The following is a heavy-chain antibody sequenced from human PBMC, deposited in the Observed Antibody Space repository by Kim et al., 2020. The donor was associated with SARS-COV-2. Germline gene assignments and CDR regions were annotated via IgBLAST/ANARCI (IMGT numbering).Heavy chain of an antibody. CDR2: IYYSGST. V-gene: IGHV4-39*01. CDR1: GGSISSSSYY. J-gene: IGHJ3*02. D-gene: IGHD3-22*01. CDR3: ARRGIYYDSSGYYYAAAAFDI. Sequence: SETLSLTCTVSGGSISSSSYYWGWIRQPPGKGLEWIGSIYYSGSTYYNPSLKSRVTISVDTSKNQFSLKLSSVTAADTAVYYCARRGIYYDSSGYYYAAAAFDIWGQGTMVTVSS.